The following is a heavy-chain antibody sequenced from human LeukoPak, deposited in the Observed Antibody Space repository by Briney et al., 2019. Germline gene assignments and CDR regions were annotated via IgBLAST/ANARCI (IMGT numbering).Heavy chain of an antibody. Sequence: PGGSLRLSCAASGLTFSSNAMHWVRQAPGKGLEWVAVISYDGSNKYYADSVKGRFTISRDNSKNTLYLQMSSLRAEDTAVYYCARNYDYGDYWGQGTLVTVPS. V-gene: IGHV3-30-3*01. J-gene: IGHJ4*02. CDR3: ARNYDYGDY. CDR2: ISYDGSNK. D-gene: IGHD3-10*01. CDR1: GLTFSSNA.